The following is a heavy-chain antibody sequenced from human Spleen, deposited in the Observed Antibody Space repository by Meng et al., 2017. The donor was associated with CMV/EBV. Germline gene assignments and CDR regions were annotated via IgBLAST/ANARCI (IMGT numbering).Heavy chain of an antibody. CDR3: ARARAYDLAVHY. D-gene: IGHD3-3*01. CDR2: IHYSGST. CDR1: GGSISSSSYY. V-gene: IGHV4-39*07. J-gene: IGHJ4*02. Sequence: SETLSLTCTVSGGSISSSSYYWGWIRQPPGKGLEWIGSIHYSGSTYYNPSLKSRVTISVDTSKNQLSLKLTSVTAADTAVYCCARARAYDLAVHYWGQGTLVTVSS.